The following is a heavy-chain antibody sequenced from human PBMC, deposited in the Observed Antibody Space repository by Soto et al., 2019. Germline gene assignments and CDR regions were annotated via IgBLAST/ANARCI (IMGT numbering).Heavy chain of an antibody. D-gene: IGHD2-8*01. Sequence: QVPLVQSGAEVKKPGASVKVSCKASGYTFTSYGISWVRQAPGQGLEWMGWISAYNGNTNYAQKLQGRVTMTTDTSTSTAYMELRSLRSDDTAVYYCAREAGSIVLMVYAINHTPLDYWGQGTLVTVSS. V-gene: IGHV1-18*01. CDR2: ISAYNGNT. CDR3: AREAGSIVLMVYAINHTPLDY. J-gene: IGHJ4*02. CDR1: GYTFTSYG.